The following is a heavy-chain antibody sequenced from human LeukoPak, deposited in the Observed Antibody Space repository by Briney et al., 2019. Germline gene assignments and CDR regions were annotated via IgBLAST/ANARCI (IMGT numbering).Heavy chain of an antibody. V-gene: IGHV1-69*13. Sequence: SVKVSCKASGGTFSSYAIGWVRQAPGQGLEWMGGIIPIFGTANYAQKFQGRVTITADESTSTAYMKLSSLRSEDTAVYYCARPSGYTTSPPHYWGQGTLVTVSS. CDR3: ARPSGYTTSPPHY. D-gene: IGHD5-24*01. CDR2: IIPIFGTA. CDR1: GGTFSSYA. J-gene: IGHJ4*02.